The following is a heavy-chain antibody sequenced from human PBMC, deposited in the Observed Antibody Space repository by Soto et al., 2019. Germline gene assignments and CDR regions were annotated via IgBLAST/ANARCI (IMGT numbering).Heavy chain of an antibody. Sequence: SVKVSCKASGGTFSSYTISWVRQAPGQGLEWMGRIIPILGIANYAQKFQGRVTITADKSTSTAYMELSSLRSEDTAVYYCARDFRKRADIVVANYYYMDVWGNGTTVTVSS. CDR2: IIPILGIA. V-gene: IGHV1-69*04. D-gene: IGHD2-15*01. J-gene: IGHJ6*03. CDR3: ARDFRKRADIVVANYYYMDV. CDR1: GGTFSSYT.